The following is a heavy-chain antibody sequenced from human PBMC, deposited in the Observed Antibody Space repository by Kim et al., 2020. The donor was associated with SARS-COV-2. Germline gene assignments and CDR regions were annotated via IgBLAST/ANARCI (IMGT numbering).Heavy chain of an antibody. V-gene: IGHV3-30*18. CDR3: AKFVTKLRALGL. J-gene: IGHJ4*02. D-gene: IGHD1-26*01. CDR1: GFTFSSYG. Sequence: GGSLRLSCAASGFTFSSYGMHWVRQAPGKGLEWVAVISYDGSNKYYADSVKGRFTISRDNSKNTLYLQMNSLRAEDTAVYYCAKFVTKLRALGLWGQGTLVTVSS. CDR2: ISYDGSNK.